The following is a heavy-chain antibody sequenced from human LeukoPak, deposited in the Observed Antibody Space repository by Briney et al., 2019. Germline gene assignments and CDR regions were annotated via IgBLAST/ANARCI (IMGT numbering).Heavy chain of an antibody. J-gene: IGHJ3*02. V-gene: IGHV3-21*01. Sequence: PGGSLRLSCAASGFTFSSYSMNWVRQAPGKGLEWVSSISSSSSYIYYADSVKGRFTISRDNAKNSLYLQMNSLRAEDTAVYYCARDRAAAGTSAFDIWGQGTMVTVSS. CDR3: ARDRAAAGTSAFDI. CDR1: GFTFSSYS. CDR2: ISSSSSYI. D-gene: IGHD6-13*01.